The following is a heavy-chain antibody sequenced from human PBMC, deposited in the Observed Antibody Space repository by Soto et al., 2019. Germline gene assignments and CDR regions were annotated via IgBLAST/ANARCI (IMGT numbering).Heavy chain of an antibody. V-gene: IGHV3-74*01. CDR3: ARGSSWEPEAFDI. J-gene: IGHJ3*02. Sequence: PGGSLRLSCAASGFTFSSYWMHWVRQAPGKGLVWVSRINSDGSSTSYADSVKGRFTISRDNAKNTLYLQMNSLRAEDTAVYYCARGSSWEPEAFDIWGQGTMVTVS. D-gene: IGHD1-26*01. CDR2: INSDGSST. CDR1: GFTFSSYW.